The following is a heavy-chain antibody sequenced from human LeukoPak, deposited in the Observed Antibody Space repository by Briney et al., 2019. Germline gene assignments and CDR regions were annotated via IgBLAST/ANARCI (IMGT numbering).Heavy chain of an antibody. CDR1: GGSISNYN. CDR2: IYNSGST. D-gene: IGHD6-13*01. J-gene: IGHJ5*02. V-gene: IGHV4-59*08. Sequence: SETLSLTCTVSGGSISNYNWSGLRPPPGGGLEGIGTIYNSGSTYYNPSLKSRVTISVDTSKNQFSLKLSSVTAADTAVYFCARAYSSSWYFNWFDPWGQGTQVTVSS. CDR3: ARAYSSSWYFNWFDP.